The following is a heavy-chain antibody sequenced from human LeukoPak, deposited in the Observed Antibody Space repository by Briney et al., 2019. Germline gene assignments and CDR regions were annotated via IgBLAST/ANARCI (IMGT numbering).Heavy chain of an antibody. Sequence: GGSLRLSCAASGFTFSNSNMYWVRQAPGEGLEWVSSITITTYIYYADSVKGRFTISRDNAKNSLYLQMNSLRAEDTAVYYCARARLRFLEWLPDYWGQGTLVTVSS. CDR1: GFTFSNSN. CDR3: ARARLRFLEWLPDY. V-gene: IGHV3-21*01. J-gene: IGHJ4*02. CDR2: ITITTYI. D-gene: IGHD3-3*01.